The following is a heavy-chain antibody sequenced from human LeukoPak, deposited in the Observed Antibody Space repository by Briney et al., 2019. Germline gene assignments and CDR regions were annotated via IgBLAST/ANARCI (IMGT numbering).Heavy chain of an antibody. CDR1: GGSFSGYY. V-gene: IGHV4-34*01. Sequence: SETLSLTSAVYGGSFSGYYWSWIRQPPGKGLEWIGEINHSGSTNYNPSLKSRVTISVDTSKNQFSLKLSSVTAADTAVYYCARGYCSGGSCYYMDVWGKGTTVTVSS. CDR2: INHSGST. J-gene: IGHJ6*03. CDR3: ARGYCSGGSCYYMDV. D-gene: IGHD2-15*01.